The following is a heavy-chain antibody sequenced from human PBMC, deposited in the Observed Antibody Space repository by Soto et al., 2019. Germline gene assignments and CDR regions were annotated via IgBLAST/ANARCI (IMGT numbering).Heavy chain of an antibody. V-gene: IGHV1-8*01. Sequence: VQLVQSCAEVKKPGASVKVSCKASGYTFTSSDINWVRQATVQGVEWMGWMNPNSGNTGYAQKFQGRVTMTRNTSISTAYMELSSLRSEDTAVYYCASTLMTTVTTYAASTDDWGQGTLVTVSS. CDR2: MNPNSGNT. J-gene: IGHJ4*02. D-gene: IGHD4-17*01. CDR1: GYTFTSSD. CDR3: ASTLMTTVTTYAASTDD.